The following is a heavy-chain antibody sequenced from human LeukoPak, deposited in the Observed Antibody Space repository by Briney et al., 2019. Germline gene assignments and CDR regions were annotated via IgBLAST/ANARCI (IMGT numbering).Heavy chain of an antibody. J-gene: IGHJ4*02. D-gene: IGHD7-27*01. CDR3: AKDLTGGPFDY. V-gene: IGHV3-30*18. Sequence: GGSLRLSCAASGFTFSSYGMHWVRQAPDKGLEWVAVISYDGSNKYYADSVKGRFTISRDNSKNTLYLQMNSLRAEDTAVYYCAKDLTGGPFDYWGQGTLVTVSS. CDR1: GFTFSSYG. CDR2: ISYDGSNK.